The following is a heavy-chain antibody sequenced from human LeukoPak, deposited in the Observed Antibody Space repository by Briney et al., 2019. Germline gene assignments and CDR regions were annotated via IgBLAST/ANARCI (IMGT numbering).Heavy chain of an antibody. CDR1: GFTVSSNY. J-gene: IGHJ3*02. D-gene: IGHD3-22*01. CDR3: AGGSPYYDSSGHSFDI. V-gene: IGHV3-66*01. CDR2: IYSGGST. Sequence: GGSLRLSCAASGFTVSSNYMSWVRQAPGKGLEWVSVIYSGGSTYYADSVKGRFTISRDNSKNTLYLQMNSLRAEDTAVYYCAGGSPYYDSSGHSFDIWGQGTMVTVSS.